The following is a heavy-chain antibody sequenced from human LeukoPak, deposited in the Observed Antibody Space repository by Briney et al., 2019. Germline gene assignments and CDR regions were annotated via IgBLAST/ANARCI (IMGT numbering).Heavy chain of an antibody. V-gene: IGHV3-23*01. CDR2: ISGSGGST. J-gene: IGHJ4*02. CDR3: AGTSGGYPLYYFDY. CDR1: GFTFSSYA. D-gene: IGHD1-26*01. Sequence: GGSLRLSCAAAGFTFSSYAMSWVRQAPGKGLEWVSAISGSGGSTYYADSVKVRFTISRDNSKNTLYLQMNSLTAEDTAVYYCAGTSGGYPLYYFDYWGQGTLVTVSS.